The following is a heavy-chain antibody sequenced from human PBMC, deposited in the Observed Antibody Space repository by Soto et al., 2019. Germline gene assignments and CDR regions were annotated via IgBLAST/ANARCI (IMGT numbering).Heavy chain of an antibody. Sequence: QVQLQQWGAGLLKPSETLSLTCAVYGGSFSGYYWNWIRQPPGKGLEWIGEINHSGTTNYNPSLKSRVTISADTSKNQFSLKLSSVTAADTAVYYCARGGTYYEYVWGSPRQNWFDPWGQGTLVTVSS. CDR3: ARGGTYYEYVWGSPRQNWFDP. J-gene: IGHJ5*02. V-gene: IGHV4-34*01. D-gene: IGHD3-16*01. CDR1: GGSFSGYY. CDR2: INHSGTT.